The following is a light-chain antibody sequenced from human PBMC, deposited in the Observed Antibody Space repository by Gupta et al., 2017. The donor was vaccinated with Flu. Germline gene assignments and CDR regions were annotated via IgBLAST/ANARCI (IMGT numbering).Light chain of an antibody. Sequence: NFLLTQPHSVSESPGKTLPIPCTRSSGIIADYYVQWYQQRPGSSPTTVIYEGSRRPSGVPDRFSGAVDSSSNSASLTISGLKTEDEADYDCQSYDVSSRVFGGGTKLTVL. J-gene: IGLJ3*02. CDR2: EGS. V-gene: IGLV6-57*01. CDR1: SGIIADYY. CDR3: QSYDVSSRV.